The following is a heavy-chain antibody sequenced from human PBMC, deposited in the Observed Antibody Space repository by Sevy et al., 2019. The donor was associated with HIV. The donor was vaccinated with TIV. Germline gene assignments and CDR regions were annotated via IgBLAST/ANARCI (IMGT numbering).Heavy chain of an antibody. D-gene: IGHD3-3*01. CDR3: ARDQEGLRFDY. Sequence: GGSLRLSCAASGFTFSSYGMHWVRQAPGKGLEGVAVIWYDGSNKYYADSVKGRFTISRDNSKNTLYLQMNSLRAEDTAVYYCARDQEGLRFDYWGQGTLVTVSS. CDR1: GFTFSSYG. CDR2: IWYDGSNK. V-gene: IGHV3-33*01. J-gene: IGHJ4*02.